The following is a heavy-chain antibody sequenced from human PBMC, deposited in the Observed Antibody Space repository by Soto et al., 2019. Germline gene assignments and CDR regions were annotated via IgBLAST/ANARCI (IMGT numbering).Heavy chain of an antibody. Sequence: GASVKVSCKSAGYTFTDYYMHWVRQAPGQGLEWMGWINPNSGGATYQQKFQGRVTMTRDRSISTAYMELRSLRYDDTAVYYCAREQLQGYYDSSAYYAHWG. CDR2: INPNSGGA. D-gene: IGHD3-22*01. CDR3: AREQLQGYYDSSAYYAH. V-gene: IGHV1-2*02. CDR1: GYTFTDYY. J-gene: IGHJ1*01.